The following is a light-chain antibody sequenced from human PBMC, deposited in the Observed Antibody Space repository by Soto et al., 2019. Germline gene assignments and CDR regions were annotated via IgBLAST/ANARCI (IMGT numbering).Light chain of an antibody. V-gene: IGKV3-11*01. Sequence: EVSLTPSPAIVTSFPRYRATLSRMASENVRTFVDWYQQKPGQAPRLLIYGASNRATGIPARFSGSGSGTDFTLTISNLEPEDIAVYYCQQCSNWPWTFGQGTEVDIK. J-gene: IGKJ1*01. CDR3: QQCSNWPWT. CDR1: ENVRTF. CDR2: GAS.